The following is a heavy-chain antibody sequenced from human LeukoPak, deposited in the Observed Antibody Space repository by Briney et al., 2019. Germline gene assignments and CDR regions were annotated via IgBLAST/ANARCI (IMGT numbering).Heavy chain of an antibody. CDR3: ARDNRLAKTTTVTIYYYFGMDV. V-gene: IGHV3-66*01. Sequence: GGSLRLSCAASGFTVSSNYMSWVRQAPGKGPEWVSVIYSSGRKYYADSVKDRFTISRDTSKNTLFLQMNSLSPEDTAVYYCARDNRLAKTTTVTIYYYFGMDVWGQGTTVTVSS. D-gene: IGHD4-17*01. CDR2: IYSSGRK. J-gene: IGHJ6*02. CDR1: GFTVSSNY.